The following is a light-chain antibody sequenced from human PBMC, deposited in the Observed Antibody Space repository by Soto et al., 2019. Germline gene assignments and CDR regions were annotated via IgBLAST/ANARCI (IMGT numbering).Light chain of an antibody. Sequence: DIQMTQSPSTLSASVGDRVTITCRASQNINNWLAWYQQKPGKALKLLIYRASSLENGVPSRFSGRGSGTDFIFTITSLQPDDFATYYCQQYSSDSTFGQGTKVEIK. CDR2: RAS. V-gene: IGKV1-5*03. CDR1: QNINNW. J-gene: IGKJ1*01. CDR3: QQYSSDST.